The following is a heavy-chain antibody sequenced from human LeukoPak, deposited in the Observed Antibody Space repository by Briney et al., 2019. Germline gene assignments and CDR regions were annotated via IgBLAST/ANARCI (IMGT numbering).Heavy chain of an antibody. V-gene: IGHV1-18*01. Sequence: ASVKVSCKASGGTFSSYAISWVRQAPGQGLEWVGWISGYNGNTNYAQKFQGRVTMTTDTSTSTVYMELRSLTSDDTAVYYCARGGGRDSGRENDYWGQGTLVTVSS. J-gene: IGHJ4*02. D-gene: IGHD1-26*01. CDR2: ISGYNGNT. CDR3: ARGGGRDSGRENDY. CDR1: GGTFSSYA.